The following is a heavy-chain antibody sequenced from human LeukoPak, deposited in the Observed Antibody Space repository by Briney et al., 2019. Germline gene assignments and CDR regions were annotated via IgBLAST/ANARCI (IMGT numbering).Heavy chain of an antibody. CDR3: AREGGFYRPLDY. D-gene: IGHD6-25*01. J-gene: IGHJ4*02. CDR1: GGSVSSTNW. CDR2: VHLDGRT. Sequence: SETLSLTCGVSGGSVSSTNWWTWIRQPPGKGLEWIGEVHLDGRTNFNPSLKSRLTMSVDLSENHVSLKLTSVTAADTAAYYCAREGGFYRPLDYSGQGTLVTVSS. V-gene: IGHV4-4*02.